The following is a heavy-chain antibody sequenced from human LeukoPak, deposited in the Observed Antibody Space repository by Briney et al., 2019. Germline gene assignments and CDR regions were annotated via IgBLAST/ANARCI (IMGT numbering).Heavy chain of an antibody. CDR3: ARSLTYYDFWSGLPDLDY. V-gene: IGHV1-3*01. D-gene: IGHD3-3*01. CDR1: GYTFTSYA. Sequence: ASVKASCKASGYTFTSYAMHWVRQAPGQRLEWMGWINAGNGNTKYSQKFQGRVTITRDTSASTAYMELSSLRSEDTAVYYCARSLTYYDFWSGLPDLDYWGQGTLVTVSS. CDR2: INAGNGNT. J-gene: IGHJ4*02.